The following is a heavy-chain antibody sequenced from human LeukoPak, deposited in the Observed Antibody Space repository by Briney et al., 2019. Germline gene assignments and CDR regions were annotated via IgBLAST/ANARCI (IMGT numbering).Heavy chain of an antibody. CDR2: IKSKTDGGTT. Sequence: PGGSLRLSCAASGFTFSDAWMSWVRQAPGKGLEWVGRIKSKTDGGTTDYAGPVKGRFTISRDDSNNTLYLQMNSLKTEDTAVYYCTTDPMIVVVIGLWGQGTLVTVSS. J-gene: IGHJ4*02. CDR1: GFTFSDAW. D-gene: IGHD3-22*01. V-gene: IGHV3-15*01. CDR3: TTDPMIVVVIGL.